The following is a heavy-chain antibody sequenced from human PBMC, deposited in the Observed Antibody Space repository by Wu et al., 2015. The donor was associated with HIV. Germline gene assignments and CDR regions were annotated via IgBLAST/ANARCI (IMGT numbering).Heavy chain of an antibody. J-gene: IGHJ1*01. CDR1: GDTFSRSG. CDR3: ARGRWFGELSREGQYFQH. CDR2: IIPNHGGA. V-gene: IGHV1-69*11. Sequence: QVQLVQSGAEVKKPGSSVKVSCKASGDTFSRSGISWMRQAPGKGFEWMGRIIPNHGGANYAEKFEGRVTITADEATNTAYMDLSRLRSEDTAVYYCARGRWFGELSREGQYFQHWGQGTLVTVSS. D-gene: IGHD3-10*01.